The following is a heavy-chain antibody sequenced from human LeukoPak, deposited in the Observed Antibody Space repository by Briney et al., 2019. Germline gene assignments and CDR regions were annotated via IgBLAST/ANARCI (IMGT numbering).Heavy chain of an antibody. J-gene: IGHJ5*02. Sequence: SETLSLTCAVYGGSFSGYYWSWIRQPPGKGLEWIGEINHSGSTNYNPSLKSRVTISVDTSKNQFSLKLSSVTAADTAVYYCATTTHYCSGGSCRNWFDPWGQGTLVTVSS. D-gene: IGHD2-15*01. CDR3: ATTTHYCSGGSCRNWFDP. CDR1: GGSFSGYY. V-gene: IGHV4-34*01. CDR2: INHSGST.